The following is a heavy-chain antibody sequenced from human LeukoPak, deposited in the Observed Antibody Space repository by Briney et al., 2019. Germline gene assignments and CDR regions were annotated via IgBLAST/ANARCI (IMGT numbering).Heavy chain of an antibody. D-gene: IGHD3/OR15-3a*01. Sequence: PSETLSLTCAVYGGSFSGYYWSWIRQPPGKGLGWIGEINHSGSTNYNPSLKSRVTISVDTSKNQFSLKLSSVTAADTAVYYCARQSDTYDFDAFDIWGQGTMVTVSS. J-gene: IGHJ3*02. V-gene: IGHV4-34*01. CDR2: INHSGST. CDR3: ARQSDTYDFDAFDI. CDR1: GGSFSGYY.